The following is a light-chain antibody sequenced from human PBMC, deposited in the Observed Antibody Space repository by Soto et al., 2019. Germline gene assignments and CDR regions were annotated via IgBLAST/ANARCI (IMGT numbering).Light chain of an antibody. V-gene: IGLV1-36*01. CDR3: AAWDDSLNVYV. Sequence: QSVLTQPPSVSGAPRQRVTISCSASSSNIENNAINWYQQVPGKPPKLLIYYGDLLPSGVSDRFSGSKSGTSPSLVISGLQSEDEADYYCAAWDDSLNVYVFGTGTKVTVL. CDR2: YGD. CDR1: SSNIENNA. J-gene: IGLJ1*01.